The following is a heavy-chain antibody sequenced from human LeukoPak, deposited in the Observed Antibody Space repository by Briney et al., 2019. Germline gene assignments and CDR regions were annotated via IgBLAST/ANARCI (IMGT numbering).Heavy chain of an antibody. D-gene: IGHD3-10*01. Sequence: GGSLRLSCAASGFTVSNDYMAWVRQAPGRGLEWVSLIYGDGTTFYTDSLKGRFTISRDNFKNTLYLQMSSLSPKDTDLYYCARDRAGAQSWVALDPWGQGTLVTVSS. V-gene: IGHV3-66*02. CDR3: ARDRAGAQSWVALDP. J-gene: IGHJ5*02. CDR2: IYGDGTT. CDR1: GFTVSNDY.